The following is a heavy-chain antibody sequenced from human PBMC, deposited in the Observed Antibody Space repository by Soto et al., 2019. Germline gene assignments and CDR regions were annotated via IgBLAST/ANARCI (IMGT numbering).Heavy chain of an antibody. CDR2: ISFNGGTI. Sequence: GGSLRLSCAASGFTFSDYYMSWIRQAPGKGLEWVSYISFNGGTIYYADSVKGRFTISRDNVKNSLYLQMNSLRAEDTAVYYCARESAMTTVTTAVVFDVWGQGTMVTVSS. D-gene: IGHD4-4*01. CDR3: ARESAMTTVTTAVVFDV. V-gene: IGHV3-11*01. CDR1: GFTFSDYY. J-gene: IGHJ3*01.